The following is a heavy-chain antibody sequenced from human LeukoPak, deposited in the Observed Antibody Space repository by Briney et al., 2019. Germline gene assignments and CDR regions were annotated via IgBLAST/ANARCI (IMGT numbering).Heavy chain of an antibody. V-gene: IGHV4-34*01. CDR2: INHSGST. CDR1: GGSFSGYY. D-gene: IGHD4-17*01. Sequence: KPSETLSLTCAVYGGSFSGYYWSWIRQPPGKGLEWIGEINHSGSTNYNPSLKSRVTISVDTSKNQFSLKLSSVTAADTAVYYCARSDYGDYEPHYWGQGTLVTVSS. CDR3: ARSDYGDYEPHY. J-gene: IGHJ4*02.